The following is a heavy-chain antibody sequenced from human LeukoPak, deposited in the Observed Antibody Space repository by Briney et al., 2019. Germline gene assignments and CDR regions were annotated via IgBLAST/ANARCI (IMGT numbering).Heavy chain of an antibody. CDR3: AKEAQLVWY. V-gene: IGHV3-30*18. D-gene: IGHD6-6*01. CDR1: GFTFSSYG. CDR2: IWYGGSNK. Sequence: GRSLRLSCAVSGFTFSSYGMHWVRQAPGKGLEWVAVIWYGGSNKYYADSVKGRFTISRDNSKNTLYLQMNSLRAEDTAVYYCAKEAQLVWYWGQGTLVTVSS. J-gene: IGHJ4*02.